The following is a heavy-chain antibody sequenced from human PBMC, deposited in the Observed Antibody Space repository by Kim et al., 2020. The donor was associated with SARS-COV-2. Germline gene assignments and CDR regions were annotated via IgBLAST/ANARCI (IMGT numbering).Heavy chain of an antibody. Sequence: QKFQGRVTMTRDTSTSTVYMELSSLRSEDTAVYYCARPEIAEAALSAFDIWGQGTMVTVSS. V-gene: IGHV1-46*03. D-gene: IGHD6-13*01. J-gene: IGHJ3*02. CDR3: ARPEIAEAALSAFDI.